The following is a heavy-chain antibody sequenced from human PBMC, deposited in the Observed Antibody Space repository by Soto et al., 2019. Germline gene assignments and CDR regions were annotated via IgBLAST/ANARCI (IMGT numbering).Heavy chain of an antibody. D-gene: IGHD5-12*01. J-gene: IGHJ4*02. Sequence: ASLKVSCKASGYTFTSYGISWVRQAPGQGLEWMGWISAYNGNTNYAQKLQGRVTMTTDTSTSTAYMELRSLRSDDTAVYYCANTGYSGYDDGYWGQGTLVTVSS. CDR2: ISAYNGNT. V-gene: IGHV1-18*01. CDR3: ANTGYSGYDDGY. CDR1: GYTFTSYG.